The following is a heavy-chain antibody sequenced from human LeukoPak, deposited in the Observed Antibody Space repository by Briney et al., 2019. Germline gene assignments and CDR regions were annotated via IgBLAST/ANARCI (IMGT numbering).Heavy chain of an antibody. V-gene: IGHV5-51*01. CDR2: IYPGDSDT. Sequence: GESLKISCKGSGYSFTSYWIGWVRQMPGKGLEWMGIIYPGDSDTRYSPSFQGQVTISADKSISTAYLQWSSLKASDTAMYYCARRSYYYDSSGYLAGYYFDYWGQGTLVTVSS. D-gene: IGHD3-22*01. J-gene: IGHJ4*02. CDR3: ARRSYYYDSSGYLAGYYFDY. CDR1: GYSFTSYW.